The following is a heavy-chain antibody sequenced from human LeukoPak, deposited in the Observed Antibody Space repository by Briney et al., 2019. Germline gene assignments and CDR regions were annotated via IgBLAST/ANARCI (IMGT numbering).Heavy chain of an antibody. CDR3: ARTNGERITIFGVVTSYYYYMDV. CDR2: INPNSGGT. CDR1: GYTFTGYY. J-gene: IGHJ6*03. Sequence: ASVKVSCKASGYTFTGYYMHWVRQAPGQGLEWMGWINPNSGGTNYAQKFQGRVTMTRDTSISTAYMELSRLRSDHTAVYYCARTNGERITIFGVVTSYYYYMDVWGKGTTVTVSS. D-gene: IGHD3-3*01. V-gene: IGHV1-2*02.